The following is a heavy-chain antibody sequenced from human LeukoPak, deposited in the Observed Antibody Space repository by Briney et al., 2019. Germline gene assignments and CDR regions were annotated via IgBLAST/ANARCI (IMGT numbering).Heavy chain of an antibody. CDR3: TRHNYYGSRRNIDF. J-gene: IGHJ4*02. D-gene: IGHD3-10*01. V-gene: IGHV4-59*08. CDR2: ISYIGST. CDR1: GASISSYY. Sequence: SETLSLTCTVSGASISSYYWSWIRQPPGKGLEWIGYISYIGSTNYNPSLKSRVTISVDTSKNQFSLKLSSVTAADTAMYYCTRHNYYGSRRNIDFWGQGTLVTVSS.